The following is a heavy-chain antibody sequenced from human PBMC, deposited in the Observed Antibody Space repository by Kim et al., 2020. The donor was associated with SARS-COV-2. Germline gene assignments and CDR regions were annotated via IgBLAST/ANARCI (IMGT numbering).Heavy chain of an antibody. CDR3: AADPDALYDFWSGLLGGYYYSGMDV. D-gene: IGHD3-3*01. V-gene: IGHV1-58*01. J-gene: IGHJ6*02. CDR1: GFTFTSSA. Sequence: SVKVSCKASGFTFTSSAVQWVRQARGQRLEWIGWIVVGSGNTNYAQKFQERVTITRDMSTSTAYMELSSLRSEDTAVYYCAADPDALYDFWSGLLGGYYYSGMDVGGQGTTVTVSS. CDR2: IVVGSGNT.